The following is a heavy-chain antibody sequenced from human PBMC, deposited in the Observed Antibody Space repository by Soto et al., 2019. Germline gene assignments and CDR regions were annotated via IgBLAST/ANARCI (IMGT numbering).Heavy chain of an antibody. J-gene: IGHJ4*02. CDR1: GYTFSSYA. CDR3: ASPSYGSGSYY. V-gene: IGHV1-3*01. Sequence: QVQLVQSGAEVKKPGASVKVSCKASGYTFSSYALHWVRQAPGQRLEWMGWINAGNGNTKYSQKFQGRVTFTRDTSAGTAYMELSSLSYEDTAVYYCASPSYGSGSYYWGQGTLVTVSS. D-gene: IGHD3-10*01. CDR2: INAGNGNT.